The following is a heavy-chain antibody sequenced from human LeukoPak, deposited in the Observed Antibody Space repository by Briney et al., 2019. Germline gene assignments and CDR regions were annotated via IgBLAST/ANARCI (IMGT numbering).Heavy chain of an antibody. CDR2: IYPGDSDT. CDR1: GYRFTSYW. D-gene: IGHD4-17*01. CDR3: ARQGATVTTEYYYYYYMDV. V-gene: IGHV5-51*01. Sequence: GESLKISCKGSGYRFTSYWIGWVRQMPGKGLEWMGIIYPGDSDTRYSPSFQGQVTISADKSISTAYLQWSSLKASDTAMYYCARQGATVTTEYYYYYYMDVWGKGTTVTVSS. J-gene: IGHJ6*03.